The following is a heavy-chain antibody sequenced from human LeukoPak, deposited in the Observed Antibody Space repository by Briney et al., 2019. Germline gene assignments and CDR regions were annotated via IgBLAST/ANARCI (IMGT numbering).Heavy chain of an antibody. D-gene: IGHD3-10*01. Sequence: EGPLRLSCAASGFSFSIYEMIWVRQATGKGVVGVSYISSSGSIILYAVSVKGRFTISRDNAKNSLYLQMNSLRAEDTAVYYCARVMVRSFYYFDYWGQGTLVTVSS. J-gene: IGHJ4*02. CDR2: ISSSGSII. CDR3: ARVMVRSFYYFDY. CDR1: GFSFSIYE. V-gene: IGHV3-48*03.